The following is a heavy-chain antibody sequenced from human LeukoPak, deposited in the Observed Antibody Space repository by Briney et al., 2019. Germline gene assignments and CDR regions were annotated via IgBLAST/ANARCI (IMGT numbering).Heavy chain of an antibody. Sequence: ASVKVSCKASGYTFTGYYMHWVRQAPGQGLEWMGIINPSGGSTSYAQKFQGRVTMTRDTSTSTVYMELSSLRSEDTAVYYCAREGTEDYSNRPQDPHGMDVWGQGTTVTVSS. J-gene: IGHJ6*02. CDR1: GYTFTGYY. CDR3: AREGTEDYSNRPQDPHGMDV. CDR2: INPSGGST. D-gene: IGHD4-11*01. V-gene: IGHV1-46*01.